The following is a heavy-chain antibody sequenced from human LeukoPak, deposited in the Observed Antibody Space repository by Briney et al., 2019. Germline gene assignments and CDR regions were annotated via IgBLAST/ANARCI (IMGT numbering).Heavy chain of an antibody. CDR1: GGSISSGDCY. CDR2: IYYSGST. CDR3: AGGHIDDY. V-gene: IGHV4-30-4*01. J-gene: IGHJ4*02. Sequence: SETLSLTCTVSGGSISSGDCYWSWIRQPPGKGLEWIGYIYYSGSTYYNPSLKSRVTMSVDTSKNQFSLKLSSVTAADTAVYYCAGGHIDDYWGQGTLVTVSS.